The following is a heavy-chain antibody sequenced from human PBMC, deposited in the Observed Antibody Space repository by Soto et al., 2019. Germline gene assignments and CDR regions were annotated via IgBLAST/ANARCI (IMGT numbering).Heavy chain of an antibody. J-gene: IGHJ4*02. V-gene: IGHV4-59*01. Sequence: SETLSLTCSVSGGSMRNYYWNWIRQPPGRGLVWIGYVYHSGSTNYNPSLKSRVSMSVDVSRNHFSLTLHSVTAADTAVYFCTSSYSTSSSPDYWGQGTLVTVS. CDR1: GGSMRNYY. D-gene: IGHD6-6*01. CDR3: TSSYSTSSSPDY. CDR2: VYHSGST.